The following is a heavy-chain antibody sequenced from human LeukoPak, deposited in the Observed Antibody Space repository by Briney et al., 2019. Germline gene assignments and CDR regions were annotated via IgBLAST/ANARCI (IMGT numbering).Heavy chain of an antibody. Sequence: SETLSLTCTVSGGSISSYYWSWIRQPPGKGLEWIEYIYYSGSTNYNPSLKSRVTISVDTSKNQFSLKLSSVTAADTAVYYCARVGNWNDGWFDPWGQGTLVTVSS. J-gene: IGHJ5*02. V-gene: IGHV4-59*01. CDR2: IYYSGST. D-gene: IGHD1-20*01. CDR1: GGSISSYY. CDR3: ARVGNWNDGWFDP.